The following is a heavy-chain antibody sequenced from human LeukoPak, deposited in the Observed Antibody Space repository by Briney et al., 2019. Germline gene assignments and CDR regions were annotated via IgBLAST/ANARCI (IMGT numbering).Heavy chain of an antibody. CDR2: IYYSGST. D-gene: IGHD1-26*01. Sequence: SETLSLTCTVSGGSISSYYWSWIRQPPGKGLEWIGYIYYSGSTNYNPSLKSRVTISVDTSKNQFSLKLSSVTAADTAVYYCARGGSYYDETYYYCMDVWGKGTTVTISS. V-gene: IGHV4-59*01. CDR3: ARGGSYYDETYYYCMDV. CDR1: GGSISSYY. J-gene: IGHJ6*03.